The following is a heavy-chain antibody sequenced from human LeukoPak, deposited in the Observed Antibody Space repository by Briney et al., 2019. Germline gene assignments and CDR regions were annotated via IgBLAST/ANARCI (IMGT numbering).Heavy chain of an antibody. J-gene: IGHJ4*02. CDR1: GGSISSSSYY. CDR3: ARLSSGYYLGDY. V-gene: IGHV4-39*07. Sequence: SETLSLTCTVSGGSISSSSYYWGWIRQPPGKGLEWIGSIYYSGSTNYNPSLKSRVTISVDTSKNQFSLKLSSVTAADTAVYYCARLSSGYYLGDYWGQGTLVTVSS. D-gene: IGHD3-22*01. CDR2: IYYSGST.